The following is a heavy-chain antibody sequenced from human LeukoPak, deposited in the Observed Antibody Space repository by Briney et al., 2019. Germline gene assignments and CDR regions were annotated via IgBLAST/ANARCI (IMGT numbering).Heavy chain of an antibody. CDR2: IIPIFGTA. CDR3: ARGLYSGYDYPDY. J-gene: IGHJ4*02. Sequence: SVKVSCKASGGTFSSYAISWVRQAPGQGLEWMGGIIPIFGTANYAQKFQGRVTITTDESTSTAYMELSSLRSEDTAVYYCARGLYSGYDYPDYWGQGTLVTVSS. V-gene: IGHV1-69*05. CDR1: GGTFSSYA. D-gene: IGHD5-12*01.